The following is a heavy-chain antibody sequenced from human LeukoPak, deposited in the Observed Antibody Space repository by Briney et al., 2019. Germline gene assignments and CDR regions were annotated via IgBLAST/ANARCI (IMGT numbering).Heavy chain of an antibody. CDR2: ISSSGTTI. CDR3: ARDGYCSGGSCYLPYGMDV. D-gene: IGHD2-15*01. J-gene: IGHJ6*02. Sequence: GGSLRLSCAASEFTFSSYEMNWVRQAPGKGLEWVSYISSSGTTIYYADSVKGRFTISRDNAKNSLYLQMNSLRAEDTAVYYCARDGYCSGGSCYLPYGMDVWGQGTTVTVSS. V-gene: IGHV3-48*03. CDR1: EFTFSSYE.